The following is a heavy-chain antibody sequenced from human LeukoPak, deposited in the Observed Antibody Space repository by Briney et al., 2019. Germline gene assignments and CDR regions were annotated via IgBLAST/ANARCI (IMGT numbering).Heavy chain of an antibody. Sequence: GGSLRLSCAASGFTFSRYGMHWFRQAPGKGLEWVTFIEYDERNQHYADSVKGRFTISRDNSKNTLFLLMDSLRAEDTAVYYCAKLACSGGSCYLGEVAHWGQGILVTVSS. CDR3: AKLACSGGSCYLGEVAH. D-gene: IGHD2-15*01. V-gene: IGHV3-30*02. J-gene: IGHJ4*02. CDR1: GFTFSRYG. CDR2: IEYDERNQ.